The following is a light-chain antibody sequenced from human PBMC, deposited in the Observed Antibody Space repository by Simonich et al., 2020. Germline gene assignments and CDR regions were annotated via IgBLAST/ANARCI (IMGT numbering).Light chain of an antibody. Sequence: QSVLTQPPSASGTPGQRVTISCSGSSSNIGSNYVYWYQQLPGTAPKLLINRNNRRPAGVLDRFSGSRAGTSASLAISGLRSEDEADYYCAAWDDSLSGWVFGGGTKLTVL. CDR2: RNN. CDR1: SSNIGSNY. J-gene: IGLJ3*02. CDR3: AAWDDSLSGWV. V-gene: IGLV1-47*01.